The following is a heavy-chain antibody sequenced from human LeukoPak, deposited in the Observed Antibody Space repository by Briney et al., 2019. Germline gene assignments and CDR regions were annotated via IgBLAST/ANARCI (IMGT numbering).Heavy chain of an antibody. CDR3: ARWDSYHFDY. Sequence: SETLSLTCTVSGYSTSSSSYYWGWIRQPPGKGLEWIGSVYYDGSSYYKSSLKSRVTIFIDTSESQFSLKLTSVIAADTAVYYCARWDSYHFDYWGQGILVTVSS. D-gene: IGHD3-16*02. J-gene: IGHJ4*02. CDR1: GYSTSSSSYY. V-gene: IGHV4-39*01. CDR2: VYYDGSS.